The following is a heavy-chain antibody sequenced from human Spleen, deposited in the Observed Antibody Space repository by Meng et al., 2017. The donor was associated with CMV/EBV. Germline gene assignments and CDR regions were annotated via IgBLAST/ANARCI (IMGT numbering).Heavy chain of an antibody. CDR2: ISTSSSYL. D-gene: IGHD1-14*01. CDR3: ARDSPPGLFDS. J-gene: IGHJ4*02. V-gene: IGHV3-21*01. Sequence: GGSLRLSCAASGFTFSVYSMNWVRQAPGKGLEWVSSISTSSSYLNYADSVKGRFTISRDNAKNSLYLQMNGLRAEDTAVYYCARDSPPGLFDSWGQGALVTVSS. CDR1: GFTFSVYS.